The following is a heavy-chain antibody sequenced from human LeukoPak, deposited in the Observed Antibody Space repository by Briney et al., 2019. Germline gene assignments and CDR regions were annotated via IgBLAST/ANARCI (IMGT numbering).Heavy chain of an antibody. CDR2: ISSSGSTI. Sequence: GGSLRLSCAASGFTFSSYEMNWVRQAPGKGLEWVSYISSSGSTIYYADSVKGRFTISRDNAKNSLYPQMNSLRAEDTAVYYCARAYSSGWYSRKYYFDYWGQGTLVTVSS. CDR3: ARAYSSGWYSRKYYFDY. D-gene: IGHD6-19*01. V-gene: IGHV3-48*03. CDR1: GFTFSSYE. J-gene: IGHJ4*02.